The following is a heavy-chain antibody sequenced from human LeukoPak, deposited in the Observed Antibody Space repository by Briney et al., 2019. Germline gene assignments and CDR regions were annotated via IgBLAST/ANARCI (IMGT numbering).Heavy chain of an antibody. V-gene: IGHV4-39*01. D-gene: IGHD6-19*01. Sequence: PSETLSLTRSVSGGSISSSSDFWGWIRQPPGKGLEWIGSIYYSVGTYYNPSLKSRVTMSLDTSKNQFSLKLNSLPPGDTAVYFCARRRGGAVAGWPLYFDYRGLGNLVTVSS. CDR3: ARRRGGAVAGWPLYFDY. CDR2: IYYSVGT. CDR1: GGSISSSSDF. J-gene: IGHJ4*02.